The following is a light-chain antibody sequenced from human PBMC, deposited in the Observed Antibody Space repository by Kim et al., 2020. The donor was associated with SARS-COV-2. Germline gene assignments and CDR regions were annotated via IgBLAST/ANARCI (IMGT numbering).Light chain of an antibody. J-gene: IGLJ3*02. V-gene: IGLV1-51*01. CDR3: GTWDNSRGGV. Sequence: PGTKVTLSCSGSSSNIGKFSVSWYQQLPGTAPKLLIYANEKRPSGIPDRFSGSKSGTSATLVITGLQTGDEADYYCGTWDNSRGGVFGGGTQLTVL. CDR1: SSNIGKFS. CDR2: ANE.